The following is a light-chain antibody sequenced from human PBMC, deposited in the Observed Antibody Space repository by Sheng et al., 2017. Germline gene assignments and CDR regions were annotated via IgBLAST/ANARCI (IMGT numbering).Light chain of an antibody. CDR2: DVT. CDR1: SSDVGGYNY. CDR3: CSYTRTSTPYV. V-gene: IGLV2-14*03. J-gene: IGLJ1*01. Sequence: QSALTQPASVSGSPGQSITISCTGTSSDVGGYNYVSWYQQHPGKAPKLIIYDVTNRPSGVSNRFSGSKSGNTASLTISGLQAEDEADYYCCSYTRTSTPYVFGTGTQVTVL.